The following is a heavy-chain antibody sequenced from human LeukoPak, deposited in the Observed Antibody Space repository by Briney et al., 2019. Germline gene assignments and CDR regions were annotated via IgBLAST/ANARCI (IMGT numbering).Heavy chain of an antibody. J-gene: IGHJ6*03. D-gene: IGHD5-12*01. CDR2: ITPIFGTA. Sequence: SVKVSCKASGGTFSSYAISWVRQAPGQGLEWMGGITPIFGTANYAQKFQGRVTITTDESTSTAYMELSSLRSEDTAVYYCARVRLHGGYGSGPSYYMDVWGKGTTVTVSS. CDR3: ARVRLHGGYGSGPSYYMDV. V-gene: IGHV1-69*05. CDR1: GGTFSSYA.